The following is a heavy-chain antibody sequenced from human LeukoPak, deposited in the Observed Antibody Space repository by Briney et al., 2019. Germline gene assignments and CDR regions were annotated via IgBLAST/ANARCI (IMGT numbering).Heavy chain of an antibody. D-gene: IGHD6-19*01. J-gene: IGHJ4*02. CDR1: EFSVGSNY. V-gene: IGHV3-66*01. CDR3: ARDGAGSGWYPFGY. CDR2: IYSGGST. Sequence: GGSLRLSCAASEFSVGSNYMTWVRQAPGKGLEWVSLIYSGGSTYYADSVKGRFTISRDNSKNTLYLQMNSLRAEDTAVYYCARDGAGSGWYPFGYWGQGTLVTVSS.